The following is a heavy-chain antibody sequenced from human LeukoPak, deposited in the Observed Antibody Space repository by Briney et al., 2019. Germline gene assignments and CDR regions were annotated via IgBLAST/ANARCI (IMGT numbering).Heavy chain of an antibody. Sequence: ASETLSLTCTVSGYSISSGYYWGWIRQPPGKGLEWIGSIYHSGSTYYNPSLKSRVTISVDTSKNQFSLKLSPVTAADTAVYYCAREKQGFDPWGQGTLVTVSS. V-gene: IGHV4-38-2*02. CDR2: IYHSGST. CDR3: AREKQGFDP. J-gene: IGHJ5*02. CDR1: GYSISSGYY.